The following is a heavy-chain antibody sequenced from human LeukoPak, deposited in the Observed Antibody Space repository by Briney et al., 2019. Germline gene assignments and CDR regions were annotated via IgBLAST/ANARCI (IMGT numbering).Heavy chain of an antibody. D-gene: IGHD3-10*01. Sequence: GSLRLSCAASGFTVSSNYKSCVRQAPGKGLEWIGEINHSGSTNYNPSLKSRVTISVDTSKNQFSLKLSSVTAADTAVYYCARHSGSYSFGYWGQGTLVTVSS. CDR1: GFTVSSNY. CDR3: ARHSGSYSFGY. CDR2: INHSGST. V-gene: IGHV4-34*01. J-gene: IGHJ4*02.